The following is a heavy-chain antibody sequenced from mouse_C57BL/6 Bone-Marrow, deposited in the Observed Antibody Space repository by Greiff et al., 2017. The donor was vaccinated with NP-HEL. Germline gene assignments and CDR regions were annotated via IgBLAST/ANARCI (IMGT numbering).Heavy chain of an antibody. CDR2: INPSSGYT. V-gene: IGHV1-4*01. CDR3: ARDYKFAY. D-gene: IGHD2-12*01. J-gene: IGHJ3*01. CDR1: GYTFTSYT. Sequence: VKLMESGAELARPGASVKMSCKASGYTFTSYTMHWVKQRPGQGLEWIGYINPSSGYTKYNQKFKDKATLTADKSSSTAYMQLSSLTSEDSAVYYCARDYKFAYWGQGTLVTVSA.